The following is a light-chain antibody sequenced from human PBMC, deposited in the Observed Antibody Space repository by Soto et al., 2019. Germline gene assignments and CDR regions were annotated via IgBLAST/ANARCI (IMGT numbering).Light chain of an antibody. CDR2: EVS. Sequence: QSVLTPPPSATGSPGQSVTISCTGTSSDVGGYNYVSWYQQHPGKAPKLMIYEVSKRPSGVPDRFSGSKSGNTASLAVSGLQAEDEADYYCSTYAGSNIVFGTGTKVTVL. CDR3: STYAGSNIV. V-gene: IGLV2-8*01. J-gene: IGLJ1*01. CDR1: SSDVGGYNY.